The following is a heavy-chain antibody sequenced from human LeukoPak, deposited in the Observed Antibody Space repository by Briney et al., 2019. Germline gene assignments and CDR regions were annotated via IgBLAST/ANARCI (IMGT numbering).Heavy chain of an antibody. CDR3: ARHPLYYDILTGPENAFDI. CDR1: GYSFTSYW. CDR2: IYPGDSDT. V-gene: IGHV5-51*01. J-gene: IGHJ3*02. Sequence: GESLKISCKGSGYSFTSYWIGWVRQMPGKDLEWMGIIYPGDSDTRYSPSFQGQVTISADKSISTAYLQWSSLKASDTAMYYCARHPLYYDILTGPENAFDIWGQGTMVTVSS. D-gene: IGHD3-9*01.